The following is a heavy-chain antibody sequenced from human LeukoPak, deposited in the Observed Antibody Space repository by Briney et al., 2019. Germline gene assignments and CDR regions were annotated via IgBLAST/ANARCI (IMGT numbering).Heavy chain of an antibody. Sequence: GGSLRLSCAASGFTFDDYGMSWVRQAPGKGLEWVSSINWNGGSTGYADSVKGRFTISRDNAKNPLYLQMNSLRAEDTALYYCARDSNYYDSSGHEDYWGQGTLVTVSS. CDR1: GFTFDDYG. V-gene: IGHV3-20*04. D-gene: IGHD3-22*01. CDR3: ARDSNYYDSSGHEDY. J-gene: IGHJ4*02. CDR2: INWNGGST.